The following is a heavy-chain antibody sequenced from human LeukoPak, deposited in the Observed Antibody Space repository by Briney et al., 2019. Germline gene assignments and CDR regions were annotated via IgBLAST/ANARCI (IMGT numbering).Heavy chain of an antibody. CDR1: GDSITSRTYY. V-gene: IGHV4-39*01. J-gene: IGHJ3*02. D-gene: IGHD3-3*01. CDR3: ARHRYYDSWVHTGAFDI. CDR2: IYYSGTT. Sequence: SETLSLTCTVTGDSITSRTYYWAWIRQPAGQGLEWIGAIYYSGTTYYSPSLKSRVTISLDTSSNQLSLGLTSVIAMDTAIYYCARHRYYDSWVHTGAFDIWGHGTTVTVSS.